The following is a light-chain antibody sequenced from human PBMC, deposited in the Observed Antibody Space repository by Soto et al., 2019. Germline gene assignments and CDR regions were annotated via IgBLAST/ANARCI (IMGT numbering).Light chain of an antibody. J-gene: IGKJ1*01. CDR1: QSVSTNY. CDR2: DAT. CDR3: QHYDASSWT. Sequence: EVVVTQSPGILSLSPGDRATLSCRTSQSVSTNYLAWYQQQKPGQAPRLLIYDATRRAPGVPDRFSGSGSGTDFTLAISGLEPEDFVMYYCQHYDASSWTFGQGTKVDI. V-gene: IGKV3-20*01.